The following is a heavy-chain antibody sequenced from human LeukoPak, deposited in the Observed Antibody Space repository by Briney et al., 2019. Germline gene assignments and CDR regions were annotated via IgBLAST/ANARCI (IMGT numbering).Heavy chain of an antibody. D-gene: IGHD5-24*01. CDR1: GFTFSSYG. Sequence: GGSLRLSCAASGFTFSSYGMSWVRQAPGKGLEWVSAISGSGGSTYYADSVKGRFTISRDNAKNSLYLQINSLRAEDTAVYYCARGGDGYGSDSDYWGQGTLVTVSS. CDR2: ISGSGGST. CDR3: ARGGDGYGSDSDY. J-gene: IGHJ4*02. V-gene: IGHV3-23*01.